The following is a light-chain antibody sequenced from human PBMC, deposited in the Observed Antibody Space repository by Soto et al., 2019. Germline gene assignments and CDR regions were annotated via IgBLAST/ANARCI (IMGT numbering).Light chain of an antibody. J-gene: IGLJ3*02. CDR1: SSDVGGYNY. CDR2: DVS. Sequence: QSALTQPRSVSGSPGQSVTISCTGTSSDVGGYNYVSWYQQHPGKAPKLMIYDVSKRPSGVPDRFSGSKSGNTASLTISGLQAEDDADYYCCSYAGRYTWVFVGGTKLTVL. CDR3: CSYAGRYTWV. V-gene: IGLV2-11*01.